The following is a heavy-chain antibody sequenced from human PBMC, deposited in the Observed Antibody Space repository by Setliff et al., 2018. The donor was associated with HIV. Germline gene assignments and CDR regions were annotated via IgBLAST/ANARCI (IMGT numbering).Heavy chain of an antibody. J-gene: IGHJ5*02. CDR3: SLQHGRPMRWFDP. CDR2: VYHRGTT. D-gene: IGHD2-2*01. V-gene: IGHV4-39*01. CDR1: GGSIRSGGYY. Sequence: SETLSLTCTVSGGSIRSGGYYWTWIRQPPGKGLEWIGCVYHRGTTYYNPSLKSRLTMSVDTSKNKFFLKLNSLTAADTAVYYCSLQHGRPMRWFDPWGPGTLVTVSS.